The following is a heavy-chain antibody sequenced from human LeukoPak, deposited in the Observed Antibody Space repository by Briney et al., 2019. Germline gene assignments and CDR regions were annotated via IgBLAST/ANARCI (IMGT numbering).Heavy chain of an antibody. V-gene: IGHV4-39*01. J-gene: IGHJ4*02. CDR1: GGSISSSSYY. D-gene: IGHD6-19*01. CDR3: ARRRSVAGTLYYFDY. Sequence: NTSETLSLACTVSGGSISSSSYYWGWIRQPPGKGLEWIGSIYYSGSTYYNPSLKSRVTISVDTSKNQFSLKLSSVTAADTAVYYCARRRSVAGTLYYFDYWGQGTLVTVSS. CDR2: IYYSGST.